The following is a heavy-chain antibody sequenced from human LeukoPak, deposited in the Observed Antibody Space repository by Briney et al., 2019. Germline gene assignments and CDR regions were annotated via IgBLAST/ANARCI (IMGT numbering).Heavy chain of an antibody. CDR1: RFTLCSYA. D-gene: IGHD2-8*01. V-gene: IGHV3-23*01. CDR2: ISGSGGST. J-gene: IGHJ4*02. Sequence: PGGSLRLSCADSRFTLCSYAVSCVRQAPGKGLEWVSSISGSGGSTYSADSVKGRFTISRDNSKNTLYLQMNSLRAEDTALYYCAKDGSCTNYIYHGDFDYWGQGTLVTVSS. CDR3: AKDGSCTNYIYHGDFDY.